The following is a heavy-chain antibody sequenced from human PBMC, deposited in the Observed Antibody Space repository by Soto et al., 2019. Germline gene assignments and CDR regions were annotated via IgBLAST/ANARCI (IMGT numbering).Heavy chain of an antibody. CDR2: IHENGHFK. Sequence: GWSLRLSCAASGFIFSSYSMSWIRQAPGKGLEWLAHIHENGHFKFYVDSVKDRFTISRDDALNSLYLQMNSLRAEDTAMYYCARDEGVPINYRFDYWGQGTLVTVSS. D-gene: IGHD4-4*01. CDR1: GFIFSSYS. CDR3: ARDEGVPINYRFDY. J-gene: IGHJ4*02. V-gene: IGHV3-7*03.